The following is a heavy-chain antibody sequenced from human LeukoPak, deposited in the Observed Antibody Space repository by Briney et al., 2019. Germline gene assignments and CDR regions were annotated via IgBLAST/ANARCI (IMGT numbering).Heavy chain of an antibody. J-gene: IGHJ6*03. CDR3: ARHGAAAAGDYFYYYLDV. D-gene: IGHD6-13*01. V-gene: IGHV4-4*07. CDR1: GGSIYSHY. Sequence: PSETLSLTCTVSGGSIYSHYWSWIRQPAGKGLEWIGHMFPSDYTNYSPSLKSRVTISLDKSKNQFTLKLSSVTAADTAVYYCARHGAAAAGDYFYYYLDVWGKGTTVTVSS. CDR2: MFPSDYT.